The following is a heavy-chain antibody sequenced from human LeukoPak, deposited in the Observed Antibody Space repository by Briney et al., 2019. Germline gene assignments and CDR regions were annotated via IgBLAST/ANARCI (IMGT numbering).Heavy chain of an antibody. J-gene: IGHJ4*02. D-gene: IGHD2-21*01. V-gene: IGHV4-59*12. Sequence: SETLSLTCSVSGVSLSTYSWTWVRQPPGKGLEWIGYASDSGTTNYNPSLKSRVTISVDTSKNQFSLKLSSVTAADTAVYYCARGSHPDSWGQGTLVTVSS. CDR2: ASDSGTT. CDR3: ARGSHPDS. CDR1: GVSLSTYS.